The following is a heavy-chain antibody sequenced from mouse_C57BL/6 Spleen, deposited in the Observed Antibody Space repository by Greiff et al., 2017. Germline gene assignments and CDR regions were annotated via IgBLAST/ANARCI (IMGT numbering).Heavy chain of an antibody. Sequence: DVQLQESGAELVKPGASVKLSCTASGFNIKDYYMHWVKQRTEQGLEWIGRIDPEDGETKYAPKFQGKATITAATSSNTAYLQRRSLTSVDTAVYYCASPFYGSSYDWYFDVWGTERTVTVSS. CDR3: ASPFYGSSYDWYFDV. V-gene: IGHV14-2*01. J-gene: IGHJ1*03. CDR2: IDPEDGET. D-gene: IGHD1-1*01. CDR1: GFNIKDYY.